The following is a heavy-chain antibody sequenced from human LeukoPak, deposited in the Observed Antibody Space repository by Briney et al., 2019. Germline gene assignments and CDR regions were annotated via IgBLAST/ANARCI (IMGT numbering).Heavy chain of an antibody. J-gene: IGHJ4*02. CDR3: ARGGMVRGVMFDY. CDR2: IYYSGST. V-gene: IGHV4-30-4*01. D-gene: IGHD3-10*01. Sequence: SQTLSLTCTVSGGSISSGDYYWSWIRQPPGKGLEWIGYIYYSGSTYYNPSLKSRVTISVDTSKNQFSLKLSSVTAADTAVYYCARGGMVRGVMFDYWGQGTLVTVSS. CDR1: GGSISSGDYY.